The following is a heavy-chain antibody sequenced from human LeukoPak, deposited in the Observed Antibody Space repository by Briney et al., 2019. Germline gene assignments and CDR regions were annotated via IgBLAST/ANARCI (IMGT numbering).Heavy chain of an antibody. CDR3: AKDPVSVAGWGYFEY. CDR2: IYHDGSDK. J-gene: IGHJ4*02. CDR1: GFTFSRYG. D-gene: IGHD6-19*01. Sequence: GRSLRLSCAASGFTFSRYGMHWVRQAPGKGLEWVAVIYHDGSDKYYADSVKGRFAISRDNSKNTLYLQMNSLRPEDTAVYYCAKDPVSVAGWGYFEYWGQGALLTVSS. V-gene: IGHV3-30*18.